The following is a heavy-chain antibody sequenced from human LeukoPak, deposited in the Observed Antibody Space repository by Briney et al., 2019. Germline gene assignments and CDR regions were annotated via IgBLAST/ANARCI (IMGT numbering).Heavy chain of an antibody. CDR2: IYYSGST. CDR1: GGSISSGDYY. D-gene: IGHD4-17*01. V-gene: IGHV4-30-4*01. CDR3: ARRREYGDYFGY. Sequence: SETLSLTCTVSGGSISSGDYYWSWIRQPPGKGLEWIGYIYYSGSTYYNPSLKSRVTISVDTSKNQFSLKLSSVTAADTAVYYCARRREYGDYFGYWGQANLVSVSS. J-gene: IGHJ4*02.